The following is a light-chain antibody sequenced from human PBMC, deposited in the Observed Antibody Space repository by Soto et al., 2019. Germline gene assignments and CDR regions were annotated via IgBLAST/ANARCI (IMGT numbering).Light chain of an antibody. CDR2: DAS. Sequence: ETMMTQSPYTPSVSLGERATLSCRASQSLRSSLAWYQQKPGQAPRLLIYDASTRATGIPARFSGSGSGTDFTLTISGLQSEDFAVYYCQQYNNWPQTFGQGTKVDIK. J-gene: IGKJ1*01. CDR1: QSLRSS. CDR3: QQYNNWPQT. V-gene: IGKV3-15*01.